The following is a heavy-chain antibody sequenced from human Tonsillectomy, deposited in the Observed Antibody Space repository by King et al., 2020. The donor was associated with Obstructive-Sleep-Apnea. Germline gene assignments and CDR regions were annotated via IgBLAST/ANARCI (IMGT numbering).Heavy chain of an antibody. Sequence: AQLVQSGGGLVKPGGSLTLSCEGSGFIFTNAWMNWVRQAPGKGLEWVGRVKSKNEGGTADYAAPVKGRVTISRDDSKNTLRLQMTSLKTEDTAMYYCATQGSLASTGQPFDHWGQGTLVTVSS. V-gene: IGHV3-15*01. CDR3: ATQGSLASTGQPFDH. CDR2: VKSKNEGGTA. D-gene: IGHD6-13*01. CDR1: GFIFTNAW. J-gene: IGHJ4*02.